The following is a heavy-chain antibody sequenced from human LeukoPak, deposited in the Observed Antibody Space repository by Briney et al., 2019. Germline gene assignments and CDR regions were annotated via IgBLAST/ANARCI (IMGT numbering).Heavy chain of an antibody. J-gene: IGHJ3*02. CDR3: ARDGSGAFDI. D-gene: IGHD3-10*01. V-gene: IGHV3-74*01. Sequence: GGSLRLSCAASGFTFSTYWMHWVRQAPGKGLVWVSHINSDGSSPSYADSVKGRFTISRDNSKNTLYLQMNNLRAEDTAVYHCARDGSGAFDIWGQGTMVTVSS. CDR2: INSDGSSP. CDR1: GFTFSTYW.